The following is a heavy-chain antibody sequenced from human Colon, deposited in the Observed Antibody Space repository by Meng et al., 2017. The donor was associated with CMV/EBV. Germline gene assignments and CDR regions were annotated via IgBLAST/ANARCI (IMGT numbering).Heavy chain of an antibody. J-gene: IGHJ5*02. V-gene: IGHV3-11*01. CDR3: VRTPAATTGWFDP. Sequence: AASGFTFINSAMSWIRPAPGTGLECISYISSSGRTIHYAESVRGRFTISRDNSRNSLSLQMSNMRADDTAVYYCVRTPAATTGWFDPWGQGTLVTVSS. D-gene: IGHD1-26*01. CDR1: GFTFINSA. CDR2: ISSSGRTI.